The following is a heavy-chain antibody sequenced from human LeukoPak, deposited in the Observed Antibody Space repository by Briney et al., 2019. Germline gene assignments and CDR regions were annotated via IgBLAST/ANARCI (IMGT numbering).Heavy chain of an antibody. V-gene: IGHV4-39*07. D-gene: IGHD7-27*01. J-gene: IGHJ4*02. Sequence: PSETLSLTCTVSGGSISSSSYYWGWIRQPPGKGLEWIGSIYYSGSTYYNPSLKSRVTISVDTSKNQFSLKLSSVTAADTAVYYCARAQVRTFAAGDQAFDYWGQGTLVTVFS. CDR3: ARAQVRTFAAGDQAFDY. CDR1: GGSISSSSYY. CDR2: IYYSGST.